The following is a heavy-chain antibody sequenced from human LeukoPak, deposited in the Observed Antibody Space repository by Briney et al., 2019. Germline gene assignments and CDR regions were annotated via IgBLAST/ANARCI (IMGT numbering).Heavy chain of an antibody. CDR2: IWYDGSNK. Sequence: GGSLRLSCAASGFTFSSYGMHWVRQAPGKGLAGVGGIWYDGSNKYYADSVKGRFTVSRDNSKNTLYLQMNSLRAEDTAVYYCARDGTAAGDYYFDYWGQGTLVTVSS. V-gene: IGHV3-33*01. J-gene: IGHJ4*02. CDR3: ARDGTAAGDYYFDY. D-gene: IGHD6-13*01. CDR1: GFTFSSYG.